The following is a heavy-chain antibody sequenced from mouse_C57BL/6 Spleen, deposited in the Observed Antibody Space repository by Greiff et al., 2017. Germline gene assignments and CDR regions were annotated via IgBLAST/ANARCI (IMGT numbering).Heavy chain of an antibody. CDR1: GFTFSSYA. D-gene: IGHD1-1*01. V-gene: IGHV5-9-1*02. CDR2: ISSGGDYI. Sequence: EVQLVESGEGLVKPGGSLKLSCAASGFTFSSYAMSWVRQTPEKRLEWVAYISSGGDYIYYADTVKGRFTISRDNARNTLYLQMSSLKSEDTAMYYCTRAPMDYYGSSYGYFDVWGTGTTVTVSS. CDR3: TRAPMDYYGSSYGYFDV. J-gene: IGHJ1*03.